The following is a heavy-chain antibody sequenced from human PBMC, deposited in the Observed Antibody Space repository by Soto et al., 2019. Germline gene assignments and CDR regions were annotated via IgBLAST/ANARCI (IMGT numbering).Heavy chain of an antibody. CDR3: AKDGFAFSYDYGLEV. Sequence: EEQLVESGGTLVQPGRSLRLSCAASGFTLDDYAMHWVRQAPGKGLEWVSGINWNSGNIGYADSVKGRFTISRDNAKNSLYLQMDSLRGEDTALYYCAKDGFAFSYDYGLEVWGQGTSVTVSS. CDR2: INWNSGNI. V-gene: IGHV3-9*01. CDR1: GFTLDDYA. J-gene: IGHJ6*02. D-gene: IGHD3-10*01.